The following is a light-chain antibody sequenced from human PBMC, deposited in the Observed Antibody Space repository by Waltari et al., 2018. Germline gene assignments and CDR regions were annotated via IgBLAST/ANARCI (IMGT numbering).Light chain of an antibody. Sequence: QSVLTQPPSVSAAPGQEVTISCSGSTSNIGKNHVAWYQQLPGTAPKLLIYDNAKRPSGIPYRSSGFKSDTSATLGITGLQTGDEADYYCGTWDTSLSARVFGDGTKLTVL. CDR3: GTWDTSLSARV. CDR1: TSNIGKNH. CDR2: DNA. V-gene: IGLV1-51*01. J-gene: IGLJ2*01.